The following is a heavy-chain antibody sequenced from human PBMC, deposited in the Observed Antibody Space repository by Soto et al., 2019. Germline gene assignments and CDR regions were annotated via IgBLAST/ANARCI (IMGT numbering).Heavy chain of an antibody. Sequence: QVTLKESGPVLVKPTETLTLTCTVSGFSLSNARMGLSLISQPPGKALEWLAHIFSNDEKSYSTSLKRRLTIAKDTSKSRVVLTMTNMDPVDTATYYCARSYYDFWSGYPYWGQGTLVTVSS. CDR2: IFSNDEK. CDR1: GFSLSNARMG. D-gene: IGHD3-3*01. J-gene: IGHJ4*02. CDR3: ARSYYDFWSGYPY. V-gene: IGHV2-26*01.